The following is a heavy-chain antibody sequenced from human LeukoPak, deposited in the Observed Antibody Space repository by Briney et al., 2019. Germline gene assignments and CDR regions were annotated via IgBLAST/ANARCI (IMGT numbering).Heavy chain of an antibody. V-gene: IGHV1-18*01. J-gene: IGHJ4*02. CDR2: ISAYNGNT. CDR1: GYTFTSYG. CDR3: ARREFYDFWSGYHLSLDY. D-gene: IGHD3-3*01. Sequence: AAVKVSCKDSGYTFTSYGISWVRQSPGQGLEWMGWISAYNGNTNYAQKLQGRVTMTTDTSTSTAYMELRSLRSDDTAVYYCARREFYDFWSGYHLSLDYWGQGTLVTVSS.